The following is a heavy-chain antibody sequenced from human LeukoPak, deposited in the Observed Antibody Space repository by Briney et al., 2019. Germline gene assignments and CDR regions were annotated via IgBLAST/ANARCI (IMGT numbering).Heavy chain of an antibody. V-gene: IGHV3-53*05. CDR2: IYSGGSI. D-gene: IGHD3-3*01. CDR1: GLIVSSNY. Sequence: GGSLRLSCAASGLIVSSNYMTWVRQAPGKGLEWVSVIYSGGSIYYADSVKGRFTISRDNSKNTLYLQMNSLRAEDTAVYYCARDGRVDYDFWSGLTFDYWGQGTLVTVSS. CDR3: ARDGRVDYDFWSGLTFDY. J-gene: IGHJ4*02.